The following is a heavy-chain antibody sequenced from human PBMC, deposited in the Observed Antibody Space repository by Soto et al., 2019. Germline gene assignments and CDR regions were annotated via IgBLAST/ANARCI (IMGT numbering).Heavy chain of an antibody. D-gene: IGHD3-9*01. CDR1: GFTFSLYG. V-gene: IGHV3-30*18. CDR2: ISYDGSKK. J-gene: IGHJ6*02. CDR3: AKVFYPFEVATYGMDV. Sequence: LRLSCAASGFTFSLYGMHWVRQTPGKGLEWMASISYDGSKKYYTDSVRGRSTISRDNSKNTLYLQLNSLRPEDTSVYYCAKVFYPFEVATYGMDVWGQGTTVTVSS.